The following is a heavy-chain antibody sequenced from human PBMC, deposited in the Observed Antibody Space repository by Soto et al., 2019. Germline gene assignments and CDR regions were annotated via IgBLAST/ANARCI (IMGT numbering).Heavy chain of an antibody. D-gene: IGHD2-21*02. J-gene: IGHJ3*02. CDR1: GGTFSIYA. V-gene: IGHV1-69*13. CDR2: IIPIFGTA. Sequence: SVKVSCKASGGTFSIYAISCVLQSPGQWLEWMGGIIPIFGTANYAQKFQGRVTITADESTSTAYMELSSLRSEDTAVYYCARDLVVVTRNANAFDIWGQGTMVTVSS. CDR3: ARDLVVVTRNANAFDI.